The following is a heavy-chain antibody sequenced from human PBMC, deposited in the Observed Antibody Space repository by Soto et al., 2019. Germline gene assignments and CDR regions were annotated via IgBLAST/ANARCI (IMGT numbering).Heavy chain of an antibody. J-gene: IGHJ5*02. Sequence: PSETLSLTCTVSDHSISSRYYWGWIRQPPGKGLECIGSIYYGGTTYYNPSLKSRVTISMDTSKSQFSLRLSSVTAADTAVYYCARDGSVGTGWFDPWGQGTLVTVSS. V-gene: IGHV4-38-2*02. CDR2: IYYGGTT. CDR1: DHSISSRYY. CDR3: ARDGSVGTGWFDP. D-gene: IGHD1-26*01.